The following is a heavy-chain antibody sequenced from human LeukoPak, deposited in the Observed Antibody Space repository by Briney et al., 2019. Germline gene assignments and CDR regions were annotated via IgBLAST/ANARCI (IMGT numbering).Heavy chain of an antibody. CDR3: VRDYHDSAFDP. D-gene: IGHD3-10*01. Sequence: GGSLRLSCAASGFTFSSYSMNWVRQAPGKGLEWVSSISSSSSYIYYADSVKGRFTISRDNAKSTLYLQMNSLRAEDTAVYYCVRDYHDSAFDPWGQGTLVTVSS. CDR1: GFTFSSYS. J-gene: IGHJ5*02. V-gene: IGHV3-21*01. CDR2: ISSSSSYI.